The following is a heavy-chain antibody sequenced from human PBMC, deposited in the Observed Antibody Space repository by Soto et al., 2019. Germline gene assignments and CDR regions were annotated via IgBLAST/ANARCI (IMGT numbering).Heavy chain of an antibody. CDR3: ARDMVVVPAFDAFEI. CDR1: GYTFTSYY. J-gene: IGHJ3*02. V-gene: IGHV1-46*03. Sequence: QLQLVQSGAEVKKPGASVKVSCKEYGYTFTSYYMHWLRQAPGQGLEWRVIINPSGGSTSYAQQVQVRVTMTMDTSAGTVAMELSSLRSEDPAVDYCARDMVVVPAFDAFEIWGQGTMVSVSS. D-gene: IGHD2-2*01. CDR2: INPSGGST.